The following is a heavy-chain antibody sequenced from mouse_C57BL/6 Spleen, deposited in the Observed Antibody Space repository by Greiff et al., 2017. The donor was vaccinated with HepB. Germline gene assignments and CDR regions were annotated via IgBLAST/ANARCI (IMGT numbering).Heavy chain of an antibody. D-gene: IGHD1-1*01. CDR1: GYSFTGYY. Sequence: EVQLQQSGPELVKPGASVKISCKASGYSFTGYYMNWVKQSPEKSLEWIGEINPSTGGTTYNQKFKAKATLTVDKSSSTAYMQLKSLTSEDSAVYYCARIGGSSPFDYWGQGTTLTVSS. CDR3: ARIGGSSPFDY. J-gene: IGHJ2*01. CDR2: INPSTGGT. V-gene: IGHV1-42*01.